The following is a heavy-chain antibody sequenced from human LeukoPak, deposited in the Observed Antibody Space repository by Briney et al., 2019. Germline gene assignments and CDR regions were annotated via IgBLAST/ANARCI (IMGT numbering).Heavy chain of an antibody. D-gene: IGHD4-17*01. Sequence: GGSLSLSCAASGFTFTTYDMHWVRQATGKGLEWVSAIGTTGDTYYPGSVKGRFTISRENAKNSLFLQMNSLRAEDTAVYYCARSMQVNGDYVWYYFDYWGQGTLVTVSS. CDR1: GFTFTTYD. CDR2: IGTTGDT. CDR3: ARSMQVNGDYVWYYFDY. J-gene: IGHJ4*02. V-gene: IGHV3-13*01.